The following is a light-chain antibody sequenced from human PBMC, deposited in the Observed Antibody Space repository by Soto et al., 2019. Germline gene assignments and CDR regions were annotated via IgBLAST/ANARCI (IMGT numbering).Light chain of an antibody. CDR2: AAT. Sequence: DIQMTQSPSSLFASVGDRVTITCRASQSISAYLNWYQQRPGKAPSLLIYAATRLHSGVPSRFSGSGSGTDFTLTISSLQPEDFATYYCLRSYRSISFGQGTRLEMK. J-gene: IGKJ5*01. CDR1: QSISAY. CDR3: LRSYRSIS. V-gene: IGKV1-39*01.